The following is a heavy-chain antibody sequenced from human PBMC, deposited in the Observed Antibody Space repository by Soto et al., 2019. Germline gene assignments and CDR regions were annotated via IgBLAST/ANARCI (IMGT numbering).Heavy chain of an antibody. V-gene: IGHV3-23*04. Sequence: EVQLVESGGGLVQPGGSLRLSCAASGFTFRNSVMNWVRQAPGKGLEWVSGITDNGVSTYYADSVKGRCTISRDNSKNILYLQMNSLRAEDTAINYCAKEVYGAARGAMDVWGQGTTVTVSS. D-gene: IGHD3-10*01. CDR1: GFTFRNSV. CDR3: AKEVYGAARGAMDV. CDR2: ITDNGVST. J-gene: IGHJ6*02.